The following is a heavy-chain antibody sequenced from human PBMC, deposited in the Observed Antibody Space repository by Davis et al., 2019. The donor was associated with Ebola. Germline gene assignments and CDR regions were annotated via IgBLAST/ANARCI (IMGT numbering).Heavy chain of an antibody. J-gene: IGHJ5*02. V-gene: IGHV1-18*01. CDR3: AAENEQAGGYDFVP. D-gene: IGHD5-12*01. Sequence: ASVKVSCKASGYTFTSYGINWVRQAPGQGLEWMGWISAYNGNTNSAQRHQGRLTMTTDTSTSTAYMELRSLRSDDTAVYYCAAENEQAGGYDFVPWGQGTLVTVSS. CDR2: ISAYNGNT. CDR1: GYTFTSYG.